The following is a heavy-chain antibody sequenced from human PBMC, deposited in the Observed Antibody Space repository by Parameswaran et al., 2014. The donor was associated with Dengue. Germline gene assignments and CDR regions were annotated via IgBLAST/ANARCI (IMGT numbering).Heavy chain of an antibody. D-gene: IGHD2-15*01. J-gene: IGHJ4*02. CDR2: IIGSGGST. CDR3: ATVVVEATATRAGTFDY. Sequence: WIRQPPGKGLEWVAAIIGSGGSTYYADFLKGRFTISRDNSKNTLYLEMDSLSAEDTAVYYCATVVVEATATRAGTFDYWGQGALVTVSS. V-gene: IGHV3-23*01.